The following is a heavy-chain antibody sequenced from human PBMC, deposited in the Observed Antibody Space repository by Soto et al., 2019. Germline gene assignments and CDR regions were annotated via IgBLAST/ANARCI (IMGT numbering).Heavy chain of an antibody. D-gene: IGHD2-15*01. J-gene: IGHJ4*02. CDR3: ARTYCSGGSCYVFDY. Sequence: PSETVSLTCTVSGGSISSYYWSWIRQPPGKGLEWIGYIYYSGSTNYNPSLKSRVTISVDTSKNQFSLKLSSVTAADTAVYYCARTYCSGGSCYVFDYWGQGTLVTVSS. CDR2: IYYSGST. V-gene: IGHV4-59*08. CDR1: GGSISSYY.